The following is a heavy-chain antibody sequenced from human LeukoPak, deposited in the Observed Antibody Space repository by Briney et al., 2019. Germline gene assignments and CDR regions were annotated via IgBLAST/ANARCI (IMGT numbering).Heavy chain of an antibody. CDR2: ISSSSSYI. Sequence: GGSLTLSCAASGFTFSSYSMNWVRQAPGKGLEWVSSISSSSSYIYYADCVKGRFTISRDNVKKSLYLQMNMQSAEDAAVYCCTSFRLSRWFDYWGQGTLVTVSS. J-gene: IGHJ4*02. CDR1: GFTFSSYS. CDR3: TSFRLSRWFDY. D-gene: IGHD3-16*02. V-gene: IGHV3-21*01.